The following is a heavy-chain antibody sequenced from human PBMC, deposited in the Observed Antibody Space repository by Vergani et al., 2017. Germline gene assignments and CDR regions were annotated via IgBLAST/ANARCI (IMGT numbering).Heavy chain of an antibody. V-gene: IGHV4-59*12. Sequence: QVQLQESGPGLVKPSETLSLTCTVSGGSISSYYWSWIRQPPGKGLEWIGYIYYSGSTNYNPSLKSRVTISVDTSKNQFSLKLSSVTAADTAVYYCARAPAGVAAAGASFDYWGQGTLVTVSS. D-gene: IGHD6-13*01. CDR3: ARAPAGVAAAGASFDY. J-gene: IGHJ4*02. CDR2: IYYSGST. CDR1: GGSISSYY.